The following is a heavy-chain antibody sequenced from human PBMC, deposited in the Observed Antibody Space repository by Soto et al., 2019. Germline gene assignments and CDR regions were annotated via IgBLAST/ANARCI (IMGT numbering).Heavy chain of an antibody. D-gene: IGHD4-4*01. Sequence: ASVKLSCKTPAYTLTSTYMHFVRQTPGQGLEWMGIINPSGGSTSYAQKFQGRVTMTRDTSTSTVYMELSSLRSEDTAVYYCANIGGNSNYVQNSGMDVWGQGTTVTVSS. CDR2: INPSGGST. J-gene: IGHJ6*02. V-gene: IGHV1-46*01. CDR3: ANIGGNSNYVQNSGMDV. CDR1: AYTLTSTY.